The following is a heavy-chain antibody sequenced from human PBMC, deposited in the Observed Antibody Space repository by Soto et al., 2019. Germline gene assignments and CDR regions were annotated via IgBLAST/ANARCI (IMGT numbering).Heavy chain of an antibody. Sequence: PGGSLRLSCTASGFTFGDFAMSWFRQAPGKGLEGVGFIKSKAYGGTTEYAASVKGRFTISRDDSNSIAYLQMNSLKPEATALYYCTRNSRSLLVGIGXPWGPGILVTVSS. CDR3: TRNSRSLLVGIGXP. V-gene: IGHV3-49*03. J-gene: IGHJ5*02. D-gene: IGHD2-21*01. CDR2: IKSKAYGGTT. CDR1: GFTFGDFA.